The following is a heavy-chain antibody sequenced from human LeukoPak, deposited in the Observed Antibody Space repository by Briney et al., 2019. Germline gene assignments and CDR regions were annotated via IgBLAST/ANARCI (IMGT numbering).Heavy chain of an antibody. D-gene: IGHD3-10*01. Sequence: ASVKVTCKVSGYTLTELSMHWVRQAPGQGLEWMGIINPSGGSTNYAQKFQGRVTMTRDTSTSTVYMELSSLRSDDTAVYYCARGPRITLVRGGQWYFYMDVWGKGTTVTVSS. CDR3: ARGPRITLVRGGQWYFYMDV. J-gene: IGHJ6*03. V-gene: IGHV1-46*01. CDR1: GYTLTELS. CDR2: INPSGGST.